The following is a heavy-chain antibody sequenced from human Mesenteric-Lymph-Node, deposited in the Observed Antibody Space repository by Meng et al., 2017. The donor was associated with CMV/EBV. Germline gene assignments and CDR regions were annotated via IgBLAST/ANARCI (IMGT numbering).Heavy chain of an antibody. V-gene: IGHV7-4-1*02. Sequence: TRYARNWERKETGQGIEGMGRNKTNTGKTKYAQGKTGRYDFYLDTSDSKAYLQISSLKAEDTAVHYCARAPFYYGSGSYYPNWFDPWGQGTLVTVSS. CDR1: TRYA. CDR3: ARAPFYYGSGSYYPNWFDP. J-gene: IGHJ5*02. D-gene: IGHD3-10*01. CDR2: NKTNTGKT.